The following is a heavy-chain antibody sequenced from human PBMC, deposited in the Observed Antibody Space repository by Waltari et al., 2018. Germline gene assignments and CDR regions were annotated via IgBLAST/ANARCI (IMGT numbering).Heavy chain of an antibody. Sequence: EVQLVQSGAEVKKPGEALKISCKGSGYSFTSYWIGWVRQMPGKGLEGMGIIYPVDSDTRSSPSVQGQGTISADKSISTAYLQWRSLKASDTAMYYCAARVGSGYWWFDPWGQGTLVTVSS. J-gene: IGHJ5*02. D-gene: IGHD3-22*01. V-gene: IGHV5-51*03. CDR2: IYPVDSDT. CDR1: GYSFTSYW. CDR3: AARVGSGYWWFDP.